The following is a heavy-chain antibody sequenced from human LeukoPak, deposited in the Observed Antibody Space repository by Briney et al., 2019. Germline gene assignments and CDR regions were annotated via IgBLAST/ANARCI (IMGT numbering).Heavy chain of an antibody. V-gene: IGHV1-2*02. Sequence: ASVKVSCKASGYTFTGYYIHWVRQAPGQGLEWMGWINPNSGGTNYAQKFQGRVTMTRDTSISTAYMELSRLRSDDTAVYYCARGAPRQWLVLVFDYWGQGTLVTVSS. CDR3: ARGAPRQWLVLVFDY. D-gene: IGHD6-19*01. CDR1: GYTFTGYY. J-gene: IGHJ4*02. CDR2: INPNSGGT.